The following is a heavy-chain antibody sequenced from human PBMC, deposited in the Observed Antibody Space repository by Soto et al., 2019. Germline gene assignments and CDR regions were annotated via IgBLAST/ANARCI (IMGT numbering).Heavy chain of an antibody. CDR3: ARVPYSSGWYGYYYMDV. Sequence: ASVKVSCKASGYTFTSYGISWVRQAPGQGLEWMGWISAYNGNTNYAQKLQGRVTMTTDTSTSTAYMELRSLRSDDTAVYYCARVPYSSGWYGYYYMDVWGKGTTVTVS. CDR1: GYTFTSYG. CDR2: ISAYNGNT. D-gene: IGHD6-19*01. J-gene: IGHJ6*03. V-gene: IGHV1-18*01.